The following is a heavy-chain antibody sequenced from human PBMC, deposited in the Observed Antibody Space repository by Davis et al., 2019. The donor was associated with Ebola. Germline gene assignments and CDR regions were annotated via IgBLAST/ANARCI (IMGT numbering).Heavy chain of an antibody. CDR3: ARDNIVVVVAATSSGYYYYGMDV. V-gene: IGHV1-46*01. D-gene: IGHD2-15*01. J-gene: IGHJ6*02. CDR1: GYTFTSCY. CDR2: INPSGGST. Sequence: ASVKVSCKASGYTFTSCYMHWVRQAPGQGLEWMGIINPSGGSTSYAQKFQGRVTMTRDTSTSTVYMELSSLRSEDTAVYYCARDNIVVVVAATSSGYYYYGMDVWGQGTTVTVSS.